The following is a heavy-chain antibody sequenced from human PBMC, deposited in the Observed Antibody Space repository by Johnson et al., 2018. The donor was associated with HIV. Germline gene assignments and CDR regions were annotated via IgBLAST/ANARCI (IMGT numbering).Heavy chain of an antibody. Sequence: QVQLVESGGGVVQPGRSLRLSCGASGFTFSTYAVHWVRQAPGKGLEWVAVISYDGTNKYYADSVRGRFTISRDNSKNTLYLQMNSLRAEDTAVYYCAKDRYGGAFDIWGQGTMVTVSS. J-gene: IGHJ3*02. CDR2: ISYDGTNK. CDR1: GFTFSTYA. V-gene: IGHV3-30-3*01. CDR3: AKDRYGGAFDI. D-gene: IGHD5-18*01.